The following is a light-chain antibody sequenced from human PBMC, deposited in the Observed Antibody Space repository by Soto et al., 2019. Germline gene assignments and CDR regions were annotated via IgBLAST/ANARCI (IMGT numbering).Light chain of an antibody. V-gene: IGKV3D-20*02. J-gene: IGKJ1*01. Sequence: EIVLTQSPGTLSLSPGERATLSCRASQSVSSNFLAWYQEKPGQAPRLLIYGASSRATGIPDRFSGSGSGTDFTLTISRLEPEDFAVYYCRQRSNWPPTFGQGTKVDIK. CDR3: RQRSNWPPT. CDR2: GAS. CDR1: QSVSSNF.